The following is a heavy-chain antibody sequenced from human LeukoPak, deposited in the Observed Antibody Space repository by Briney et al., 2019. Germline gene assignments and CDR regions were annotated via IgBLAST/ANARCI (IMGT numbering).Heavy chain of an antibody. Sequence: SETLSLTCTVSGGSISSYYWSWIRQPPGKGLEWIGYIYYRSTNYNPSLKSRVTMLIDTSKNQFSLKLSSVTAADTAVYYCARGRYSAGDNWFDPWAREPWSPSP. J-gene: IGHJ5*02. D-gene: IGHD3-9*01. CDR3: ARGRYSAGDNWFDP. CDR2: IYYRST. V-gene: IGHV4-59*01. CDR1: GGSISSYY.